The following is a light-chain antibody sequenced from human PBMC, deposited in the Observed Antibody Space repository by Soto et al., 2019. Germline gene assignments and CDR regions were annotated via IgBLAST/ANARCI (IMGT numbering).Light chain of an antibody. Sequence: EIRMPRYPATLSVSPGERAPLSCRASQNVGGSVAWYQQKPGQAPRLLIYRASTRATGIPARFSGSGSGTEFTLTISSLQSEDFAIYYCQQSRTFDQGAKVDIK. J-gene: IGKJ2*01. CDR3: QQSRT. V-gene: IGKV3-15*01. CDR1: QNVGGS. CDR2: RAS.